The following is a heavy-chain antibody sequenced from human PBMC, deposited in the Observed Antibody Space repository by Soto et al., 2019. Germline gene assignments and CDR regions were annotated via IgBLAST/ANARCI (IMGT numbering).Heavy chain of an antibody. V-gene: IGHV4-39*01. D-gene: IGHD6-19*01. CDR3: ARSISVAMDF. Sequence: PSETLSLTCTVLCGSLTSSSYHWGWIRQPPGKGLEWIGSIYYSGTTYYNPSLKSRVTISVDTSKNQFSLKLSSVTAADTAVYYCARSISVAMDFWGQGSLVTVS. CDR2: IYYSGTT. CDR1: CGSLTSSSYH. J-gene: IGHJ4*02.